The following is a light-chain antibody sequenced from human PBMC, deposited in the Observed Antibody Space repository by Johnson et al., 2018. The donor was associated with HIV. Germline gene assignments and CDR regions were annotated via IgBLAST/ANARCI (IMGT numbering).Light chain of an antibody. Sequence: QSVLTQPPSVSAAPGQKVTISCSGSSSNIGNNYVSWYQQLPGTAPKLLIYDNTKRPSGIPDRFSGSTSCTSATLGITGLQTGDEADYYCETCGNSRNVGHVFGTGTNVLVL. V-gene: IGLV1-51*01. CDR3: ETCGNSRNVGHV. CDR1: SSNIGNNY. CDR2: DNT. J-gene: IGLJ1*01.